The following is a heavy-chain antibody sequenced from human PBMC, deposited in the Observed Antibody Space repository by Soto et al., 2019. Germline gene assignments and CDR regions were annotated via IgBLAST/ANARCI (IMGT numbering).Heavy chain of an antibody. CDR1: GFTFTSSA. Sequence: GASVKVSCKASGFTFTSSAVQWVRQARGQRLEWIGWIVVGSGNTNYAQKFQERVTITRDMSTSTAYMELSSLRSEDTAVCYCAAVPSSSHYYYGMDVWGQGTTVTVS. V-gene: IGHV1-58*01. J-gene: IGHJ6*02. CDR2: IVVGSGNT. D-gene: IGHD6-6*01. CDR3: AAVPSSSHYYYGMDV.